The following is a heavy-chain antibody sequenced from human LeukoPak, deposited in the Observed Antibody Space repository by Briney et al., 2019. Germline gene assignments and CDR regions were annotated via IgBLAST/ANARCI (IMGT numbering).Heavy chain of an antibody. J-gene: IGHJ4*02. CDR1: AFIFSGHW. CDR3: ARESPFDWLYFDY. CDR2: IKEDGSER. V-gene: IGHV3-7*03. Sequence: LPGGSLRLSCEGSAFIFSGHWMNWVRQTPGKGLEWVASIKEDGSERQYVDSVKGRFSISRDNTKGSLFLQLSSLRAGDTAVYYCARESPFDWLYFDYWGQGTLVTVSS. D-gene: IGHD3-9*01.